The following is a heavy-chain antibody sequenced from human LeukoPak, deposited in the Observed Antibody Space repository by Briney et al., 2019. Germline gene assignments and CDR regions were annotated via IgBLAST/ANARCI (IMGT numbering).Heavy chain of an antibody. CDR1: GYTFTTSG. V-gene: IGHV1-18*01. Sequence: ASVKVSCKASGYTFTTSGISWVRQAPGQGLERMGWISAYNGNTNYAQKLQGRVTMTTDTSTGTAYMELRNLRSDDTAVYYCAREIWQQLVPAGGDWFDPWGQGTLVTVSS. CDR3: AREIWQQLVPAGGDWFDP. J-gene: IGHJ5*02. CDR2: ISAYNGNT. D-gene: IGHD6-13*01.